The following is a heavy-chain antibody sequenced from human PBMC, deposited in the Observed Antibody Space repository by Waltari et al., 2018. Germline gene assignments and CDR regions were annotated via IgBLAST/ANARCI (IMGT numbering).Heavy chain of an antibody. CDR2: IYHSGST. CDR1: GYSISSGYY. CDR3: AGSPGFPNDAFDI. V-gene: IGHV4-38-2*01. J-gene: IGHJ3*02. D-gene: IGHD3-10*01. Sequence: QVQLQESGPGLVKPSETLSLTCAVSGYSISSGYYTGWIRQPPGKGLEWIGSIYHSGSTYYNPSLKSRVTISVDTSKNQFSLKLSSVTAADTAVYYCAGSPGFPNDAFDIWGQGTMVTVSS.